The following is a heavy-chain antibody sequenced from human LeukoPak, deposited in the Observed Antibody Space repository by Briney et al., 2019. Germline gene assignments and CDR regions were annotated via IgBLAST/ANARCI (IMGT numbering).Heavy chain of an antibody. J-gene: IGHJ5*02. CDR3: AREDRPGYCSSTSCYDVWFDL. CDR1: GGSISSSSYY. CDR2: IYYSGST. V-gene: IGHV4-39*07. D-gene: IGHD2-2*01. Sequence: SETLSLTCTVSGGSISSSSYYWGWIRQPPGKGLEWIGSIYYSGSTYYNSSLKSRVTLSVDTSKNRFSLKLSSVTAADTAVYYCAREDRPGYCSSTSCYDVWFDLWGQGTLVTVSS.